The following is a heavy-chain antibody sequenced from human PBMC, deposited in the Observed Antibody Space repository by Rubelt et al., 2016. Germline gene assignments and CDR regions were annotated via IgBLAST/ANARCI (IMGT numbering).Heavy chain of an antibody. J-gene: IGHJ6*02. CDR3: AIDSATEGEDYYYYYGMDV. D-gene: IGHD3-16*01. CDR2: IIPIFGTA. V-gene: IGHV1-69*01. Sequence: QVQLVQSGAEVKKPGSSVKVSCKASGGTFSSYAISWVRQAPGQGLEWMGGIIPIFGTANYAQKFQGRVTRTADESTGTAYMELSSMSSEDTAVYYCAIDSATEGEDYYYYYGMDVWGQGTTVTVSS. CDR1: GGTFSSYA.